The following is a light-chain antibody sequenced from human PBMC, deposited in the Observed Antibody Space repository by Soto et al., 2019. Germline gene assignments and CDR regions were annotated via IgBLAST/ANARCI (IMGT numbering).Light chain of an antibody. Sequence: AIRMTQSPSSLSASTGDRVTITCRASQGISSYLAWYQQKPGKAPKLLIYHASSLESGVPSRFSGSGSGTEFTLTISSLQPDDFATYYCQQYNSYSPLTFGGGTKVDIK. J-gene: IGKJ4*01. V-gene: IGKV1-8*01. CDR1: QGISSY. CDR2: HAS. CDR3: QQYNSYSPLT.